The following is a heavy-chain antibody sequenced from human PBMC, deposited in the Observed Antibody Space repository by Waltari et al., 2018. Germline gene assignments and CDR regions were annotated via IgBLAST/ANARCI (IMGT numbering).Heavy chain of an antibody. CDR1: GFTFDDYA. D-gene: IGHD3-16*02. CDR2: ISWNSGSI. V-gene: IGHV3-9*01. J-gene: IGHJ4*02. Sequence: EVQLVESGGGLVQPGRSLRLSCAASGFTFDDYAMHWVRQAPGKGLEWVSGISWNSGSIGYADSVKGRFNISRDNAKNSRYLQMNSLRAEDTALYYCARTFGGVIVIQGYFDYWGQGTLVTVSS. CDR3: ARTFGGVIVIQGYFDY.